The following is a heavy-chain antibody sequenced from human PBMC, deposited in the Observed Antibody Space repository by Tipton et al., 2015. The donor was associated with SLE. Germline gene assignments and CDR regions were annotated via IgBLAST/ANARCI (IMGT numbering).Heavy chain of an antibody. CDR2: IYYSGSS. CDR3: ARHGSPSSSSWTGTALDF. D-gene: IGHD6-13*01. Sequence: TLSLTCTVSGGSMKSTNHFWGWIRQPPGKGLEWIGSIYYSGSSYHNPSLKSRVTISVDTSKKEFSLNLSSVTAADTAMYYCARHGSPSSSSWTGTALDFWGQGTMVIVSS. V-gene: IGHV4-39*07. J-gene: IGHJ3*01. CDR1: GGSMKSTNHF.